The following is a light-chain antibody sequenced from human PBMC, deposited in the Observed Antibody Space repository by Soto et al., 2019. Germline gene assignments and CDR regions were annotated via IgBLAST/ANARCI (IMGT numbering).Light chain of an antibody. V-gene: IGKV3-20*01. CDR3: QQYVGSPYT. CDR2: GAS. J-gene: IGKJ2*01. Sequence: EIVLTQSPGTLSLSPGERATLSCRASQSVSSSYLAWYQQKPGQAPRLLIYGASSRATGIPDRFSGSGSGTDFTLTISRLLPEDLAVYYCQQYVGSPYTFGQWTILEIK. CDR1: QSVSSSY.